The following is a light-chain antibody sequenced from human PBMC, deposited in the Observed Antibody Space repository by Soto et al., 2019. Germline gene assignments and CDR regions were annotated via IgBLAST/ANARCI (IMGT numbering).Light chain of an antibody. Sequence: DIQMTQSPSTLSGSVGDRVTITCRASQTISSWLAWYQQKTGKAPKLLIYKASSLESGVPSRFSGSGSGTEFTLTISSLQPDDFATYYCQQYNSYSRTFGQGTKVDI. V-gene: IGKV1-5*03. CDR3: QQYNSYSRT. CDR1: QTISSW. CDR2: KAS. J-gene: IGKJ1*01.